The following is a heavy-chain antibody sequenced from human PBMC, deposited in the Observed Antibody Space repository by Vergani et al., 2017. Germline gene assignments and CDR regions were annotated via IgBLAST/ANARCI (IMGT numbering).Heavy chain of an antibody. CDR3: TKDNRRAVAGTLGY. Sequence: VQLVESGGGVVQPGRSLRLSCAASGFTFSSYSMNWVRQAPGKGLEWVSSISSSSSYIYYADSVKGRFTISRDNAKNSLYLQMNSLRAEDTAVYYCTKDNRRAVAGTLGYWGQGTLVTVSS. CDR2: ISSSSSYI. CDR1: GFTFSSYS. V-gene: IGHV3-21*01. D-gene: IGHD6-19*01. J-gene: IGHJ4*02.